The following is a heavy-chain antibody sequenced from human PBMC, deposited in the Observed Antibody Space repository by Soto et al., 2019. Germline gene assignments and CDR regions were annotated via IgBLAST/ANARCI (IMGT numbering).Heavy chain of an antibody. V-gene: IGHV4-4*02. CDR3: AGQGSAGYGAFDP. CDR2: IHSSGIT. J-gene: IGHJ5*02. CDR1: GGSVNNDKW. Sequence: QVQLQESGPGLVKPSGTLSLTCAVSGGSVNNDKWWSWVRQPPGKGLEWIGEIHSSGITNYNPALKSRASIFVDKFKNQFSVKLTSETAADTAVYFCAGQGSAGYGAFDPWGQGTLVTVSS. D-gene: IGHD3-9*01.